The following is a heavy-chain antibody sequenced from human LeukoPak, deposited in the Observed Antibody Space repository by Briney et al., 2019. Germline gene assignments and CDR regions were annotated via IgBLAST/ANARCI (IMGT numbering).Heavy chain of an antibody. D-gene: IGHD3-16*02. CDR1: GFTFSSYW. J-gene: IGHJ4*02. CDR3: AASYVWGSYRSDY. V-gene: IGHV3-74*01. Sequence: GGSLRLSCAASGFTFSSYWMHWVRQAPGKGLVWVSRINSDGSSTSYAGSVKGRFTISRDNAKNTLYLQMNSLRAEDTAVYYCAASYVWGSYRSDYWGQGTLVTVSS. CDR2: INSDGSST.